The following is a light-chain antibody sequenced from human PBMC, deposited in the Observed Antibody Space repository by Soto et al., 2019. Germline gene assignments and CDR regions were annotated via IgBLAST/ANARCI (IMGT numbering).Light chain of an antibody. Sequence: EIVLTQSPGTLSLSPGERATLSCRASQSVSSTYLAWYQQKPGQAPRLLIYGASSRATGIPDRFSGSGSGTDFTLTISRLEHEDIGVYSCQQYAGSVRTFGQGTKVEIK. CDR3: QQYAGSVRT. CDR2: GAS. J-gene: IGKJ1*01. CDR1: QSVSSTY. V-gene: IGKV3-20*01.